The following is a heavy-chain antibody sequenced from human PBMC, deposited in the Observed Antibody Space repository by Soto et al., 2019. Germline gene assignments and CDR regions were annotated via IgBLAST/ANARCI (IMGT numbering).Heavy chain of an antibody. J-gene: IGHJ4*02. Sequence: GGSLRLSCAASGFTFYNYAMNSVRQAPGMGLEWGATISNTGGGTYYAYSVKGRFTISRDNSKNTLYLQMSSLRVEDTAVYYCAKDRLAGNFDYWGQGTQVTVSS. CDR3: AKDRLAGNFDY. V-gene: IGHV3-23*01. CDR1: GFTFYNYA. CDR2: ISNTGGGT.